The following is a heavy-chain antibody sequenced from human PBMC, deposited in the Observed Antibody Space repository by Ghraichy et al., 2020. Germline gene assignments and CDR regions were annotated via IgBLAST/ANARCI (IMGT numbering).Heavy chain of an antibody. V-gene: IGHV4-31*03. D-gene: IGHD3-3*01. CDR3: ARRSGYIVGGMDV. J-gene: IGHJ6*02. Sequence: SETLSLTCTVSGGSISSGGYYWSWIRQHPGKGLEWIGYIYYSGSTSYNPSLKSRVTISVDTSKNQFSLNLSSVTAADTAVYYCARRSGYIVGGMDVWGQGTTVTVSS. CDR1: GGSISSGGYY. CDR2: IYYSGST.